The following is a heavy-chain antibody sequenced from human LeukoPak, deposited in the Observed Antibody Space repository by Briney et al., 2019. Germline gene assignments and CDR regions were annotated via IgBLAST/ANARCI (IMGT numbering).Heavy chain of an antibody. CDR1: GFTFSSYA. V-gene: IGHV3-30-3*01. Sequence: GGSLRLSCAASGFTFSSYAMHWVRQAPGKGLEWVAVISYDGSNKYYADSVKGRFTISRDNSKNTLYLQMDSLRVEDTAIYYCARDRAWDYLDSWDQGPLVTVSS. D-gene: IGHD1-26*01. CDR2: ISYDGSNK. CDR3: ARDRAWDYLDS. J-gene: IGHJ4*02.